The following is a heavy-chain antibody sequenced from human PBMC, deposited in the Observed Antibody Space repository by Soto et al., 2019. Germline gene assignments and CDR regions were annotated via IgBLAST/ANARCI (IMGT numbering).Heavy chain of an antibody. CDR1: GFTFGNYW. CDR2: ISDYGRI. V-gene: IGHV3-74*01. CDR3: ARGGLEPFDH. Sequence: GGSLRLSCTATGFTFGNYWMHWVSQAQGKGLVWVSRISDYGRINYADSVKDRFIISRDDARSELYLQLNDLRVEDTATYYCARGGLEPFDHWGQGALVTVSS. J-gene: IGHJ4*02. D-gene: IGHD1-1*01.